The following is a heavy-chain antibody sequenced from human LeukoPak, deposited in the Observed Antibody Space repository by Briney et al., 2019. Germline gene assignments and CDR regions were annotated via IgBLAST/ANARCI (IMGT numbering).Heavy chain of an antibody. J-gene: IGHJ4*02. Sequence: SVKVSCKASGGTFSSYAISWVRQAPGQGLEWMGGIIPIFGTANYAQKFQGRVAITADESTSTAYMELSSLRSEDTAVYYCARQAYYDSSGYHPHFDYWGQGTLVTVSS. V-gene: IGHV1-69*13. CDR3: ARQAYYDSSGYHPHFDY. CDR1: GGTFSSYA. D-gene: IGHD3-22*01. CDR2: IIPIFGTA.